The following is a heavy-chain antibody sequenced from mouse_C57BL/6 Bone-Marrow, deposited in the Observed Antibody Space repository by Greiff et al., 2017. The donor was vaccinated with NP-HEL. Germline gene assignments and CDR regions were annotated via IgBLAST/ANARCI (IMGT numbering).Heavy chain of an antibody. D-gene: IGHD1-1*01. CDR2: IWTGGGT. CDR3: ASTIYYYGSSYDFDV. J-gene: IGHJ1*03. Sequence: VMLVESGPGLVAPSQSLSITCTVSGFSLTSSAISWVRQPPGKGLEWLGVIWTGGGTNYNSALKSRLSISKDNSKSQVFLKMNSLPTDDTARYYCASTIYYYGSSYDFDVWGTGTTVTVSS. CDR1: GFSLTSSA. V-gene: IGHV2-9-1*01.